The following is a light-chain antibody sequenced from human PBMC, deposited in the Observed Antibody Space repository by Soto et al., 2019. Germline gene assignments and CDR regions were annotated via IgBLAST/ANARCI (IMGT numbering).Light chain of an antibody. Sequence: QSALTQPPSASGSPGQSVTISCTGTSSDVGGYNYVSWYQQHPGKAPKLMIFEVNKRPSGVPDRFSGSKSGNTASLTVSGLQAEDEADYYCSSYAGINSFGVFGAGTKVTVL. V-gene: IGLV2-8*01. J-gene: IGLJ1*01. CDR1: SSDVGGYNY. CDR3: SSYAGINSFGV. CDR2: EVN.